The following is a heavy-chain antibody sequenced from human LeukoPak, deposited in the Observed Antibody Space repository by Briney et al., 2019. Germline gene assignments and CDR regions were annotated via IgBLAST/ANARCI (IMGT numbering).Heavy chain of an antibody. Sequence: SETLSLTCTVSGYSISSGYYWGWIRQPPGKGLEWIGSIYHSGSTYYNPSLKSRVTISVDTSKNQFSLKLSSVTAADTAVYYCARARTGFWSGYSYYFDYWGQGTLVTVSS. J-gene: IGHJ4*02. CDR2: IYHSGST. V-gene: IGHV4-38-2*02. CDR1: GYSISSGYY. CDR3: ARARTGFWSGYSYYFDY. D-gene: IGHD3-3*01.